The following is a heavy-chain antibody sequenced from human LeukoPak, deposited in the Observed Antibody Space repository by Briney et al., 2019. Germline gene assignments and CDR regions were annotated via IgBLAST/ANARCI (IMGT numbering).Heavy chain of an antibody. CDR3: AIDICGGNCYPHGGY. D-gene: IGHD2-21*01. J-gene: IGHJ4*02. V-gene: IGHV3-30*02. CDR2: SPYDGSNK. CDR1: GFTFSNYG. Sequence: PGGSLRLSXAASGFTFSNYGMHWVGQAPGKGLEWVAFSPYDGSNKYYADSLQGRLTISRDNSMNTLYLQMSSLRAEDTARYYCAIDICGGNCYPHGGYWGQGTLVTVSS.